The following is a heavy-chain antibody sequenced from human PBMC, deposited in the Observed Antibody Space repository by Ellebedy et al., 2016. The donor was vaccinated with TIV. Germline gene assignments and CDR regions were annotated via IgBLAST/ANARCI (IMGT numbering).Heavy chain of an antibody. D-gene: IGHD6-19*01. Sequence: GESLKISCAGSGFTFSRYAIHWVRQAPGKGLEWVAAISFDGGNKFYADSVKGRFTIPRDNAKNMAYVQMDSLKTEDTALYYCARTMGVAVAGADSWGQGTLVTVSS. CDR1: GFTFSRYA. CDR3: ARTMGVAVAGADS. J-gene: IGHJ4*02. V-gene: IGHV3-30*14. CDR2: ISFDGGNK.